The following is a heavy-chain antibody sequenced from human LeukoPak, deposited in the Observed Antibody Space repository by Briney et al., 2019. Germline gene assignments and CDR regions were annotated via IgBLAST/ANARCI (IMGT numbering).Heavy chain of an antibody. CDR1: GYTFTGYY. J-gene: IGHJ4*02. CDR3: ARDPYYYDSSEMGSFDY. CDR2: INPNSGGT. V-gene: IGHV1-2*02. Sequence: ASVKVSCKASGYTFTGYYMHWVRQAPGQGLEWMGWINPNSGGTNYAQKFQGRVTMTRDTSISTAYMELSRLRSDDTAVYYCARDPYYYDSSEMGSFDYWGQGTLVTVSP. D-gene: IGHD3-22*01.